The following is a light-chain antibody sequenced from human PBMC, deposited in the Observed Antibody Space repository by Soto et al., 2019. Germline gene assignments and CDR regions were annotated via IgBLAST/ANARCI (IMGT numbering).Light chain of an antibody. Sequence: DIQLTQSPSFLSASVGDRVTITCRASQDISNYLAWYLQKPGEAPKFLIYATSTLQSGVPPRFNGSGSGTEFTLTISSLQPEDFATYYCQQVNSYPLTFGGGTKVEIK. J-gene: IGKJ4*01. CDR3: QQVNSYPLT. V-gene: IGKV1-9*01. CDR2: ATS. CDR1: QDISNY.